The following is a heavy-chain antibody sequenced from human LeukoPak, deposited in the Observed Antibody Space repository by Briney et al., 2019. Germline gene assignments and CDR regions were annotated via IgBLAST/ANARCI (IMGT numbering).Heavy chain of an antibody. CDR2: VYHSGST. CDR3: AKSNGYGLVDI. D-gene: IGHD3-10*01. Sequence: SETLSLTCTVSGYSISSGYYWGWVRQPPGKGLEWIGTVYHSGSTYYSPSLKSRVTISLDTSRNQFSLKLNSVTAADTAVYYCAKSNGYGLVDIWGQGTMVTVSS. V-gene: IGHV4-38-2*02. J-gene: IGHJ3*02. CDR1: GYSISSGYY.